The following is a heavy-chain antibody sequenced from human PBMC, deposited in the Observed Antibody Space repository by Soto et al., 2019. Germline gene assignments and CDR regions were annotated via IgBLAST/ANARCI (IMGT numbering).Heavy chain of an antibody. CDR3: ARRYSSSFDF. D-gene: IGHD6-13*01. CDR1: GGSISSYY. V-gene: IGHV4-59*08. CDR2: IYYSGST. Sequence: QVQLQESGPGLVKPSETLSLTCTVSGGSISSYYWSWIRQPPGKGLEWIGYIYYSGSTNYNPSLXGXLXIXXDTSKNQFSLKLSSVTAADTAVYYCARRYSSSFDFWGQGTLVTVSS. J-gene: IGHJ4*02.